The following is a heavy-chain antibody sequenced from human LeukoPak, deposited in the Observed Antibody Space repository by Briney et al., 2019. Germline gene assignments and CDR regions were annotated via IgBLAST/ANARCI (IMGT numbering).Heavy chain of an antibody. CDR2: IYYSGST. J-gene: IGHJ4*02. CDR1: GGSISSYS. CDR3: ARLSRNMEDYGDYGFDY. V-gene: IGHV4-59*01. Sequence: SETLSLTCTVSGGSISSYSWSWIRQPPGKGLEWIGYIYYSGSTTYNPSLKSRVTISVDTSKNQFSLKLSSVTAADTAVYYCARLSRNMEDYGDYGFDYWGQGTLVTVSS. D-gene: IGHD4-17*01.